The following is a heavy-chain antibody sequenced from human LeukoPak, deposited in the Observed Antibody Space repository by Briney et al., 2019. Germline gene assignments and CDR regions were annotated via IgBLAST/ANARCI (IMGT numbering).Heavy chain of an antibody. CDR3: AKDRGSSGWYNYFDA. Sequence: GGSLRLSCAASGFTFSSYAMHWVRQAPGKGLEWVAMISYHGTSTYYGDPVKGRFTVSRDTSKNTLYLQMDSLRPEDTAIYYCAKDRGSSGWYNYFDAWGQGTLVTVSS. J-gene: IGHJ5*02. CDR2: ISYHGTST. CDR1: GFTFSSYA. D-gene: IGHD6-19*01. V-gene: IGHV3-30*04.